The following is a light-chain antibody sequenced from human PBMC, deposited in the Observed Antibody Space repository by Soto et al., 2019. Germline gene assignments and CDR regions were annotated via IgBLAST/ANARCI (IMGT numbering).Light chain of an antibody. J-gene: IGLJ1*01. V-gene: IGLV1-40*01. CDR2: GNS. Sequence: QSVLTQPPSGSGAPGQRVTISCTGSSSNIGAGYDVHWYQQLPGTAPKLLIYGNSNRPSGVPDRFSGSKSGTSASLAITGLQAEDEADYHCQPYASSLSGYVFGPGTKVTVL. CDR3: QPYASSLSGYV. CDR1: SSNIGAGYD.